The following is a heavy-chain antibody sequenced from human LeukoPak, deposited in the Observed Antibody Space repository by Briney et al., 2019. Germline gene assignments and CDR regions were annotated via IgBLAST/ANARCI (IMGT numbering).Heavy chain of an antibody. CDR3: ATDPTYGDYETYNWFDP. CDR1: GFTFSSYA. CDR2: ISYDGSNK. J-gene: IGHJ5*02. D-gene: IGHD4-17*01. V-gene: IGHV3-30-3*01. Sequence: GGSLRLSCAASGFTFSSYAMHWVRQAPGKGLEWVAVISYDGSNKYYADSVKGRFTISRDNSKNTLYLQMNSLRAEDTAEYYCATDPTYGDYETYNWFDPWGQGTLVTVSS.